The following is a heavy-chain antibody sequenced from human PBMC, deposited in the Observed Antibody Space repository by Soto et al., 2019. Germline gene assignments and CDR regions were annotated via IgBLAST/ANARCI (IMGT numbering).Heavy chain of an antibody. CDR2: MNPNSGST. V-gene: IGHV1-8*01. D-gene: IGHD3-22*01. CDR1: GYAFASHD. CDR3: ARTPYSGYAPLVY. J-gene: IGHJ4*02. Sequence: QVQLVQSGPEVKKPGASVRVSCKASGYAFASHDINWVRQASGQGPEWMGWMNPNSGSTGYAQKFQGRVTLTRNTSITTAYMEVSILRSEDTAMYYCARTPYSGYAPLVYWGQGTLVTVSS.